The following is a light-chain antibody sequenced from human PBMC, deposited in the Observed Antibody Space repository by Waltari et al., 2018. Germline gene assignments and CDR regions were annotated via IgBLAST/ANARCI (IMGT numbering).Light chain of an antibody. CDR1: QSVSSN. J-gene: IGKJ1*01. Sequence: EIVLTQSPDTLSLSPGDRATLSCRAGQSVSSNLAWYQQKPGQAPRLLIYDASTRATGIPARFSGGGSGTEFTLTISSLQSEDFAVYYCQQYNNWHWTFGQGTKVEIK. V-gene: IGKV3-15*01. CDR3: QQYNNWHWT. CDR2: DAS.